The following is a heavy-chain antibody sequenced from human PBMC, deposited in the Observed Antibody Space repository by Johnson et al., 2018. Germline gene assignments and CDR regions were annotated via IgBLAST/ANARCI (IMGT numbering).Heavy chain of an antibody. CDR1: GGTFSSYA. V-gene: IGHV1-69*01. J-gene: IGHJ6*02. CDR3: ARAQSSSSGHYYYGMDG. D-gene: IGHD6-6*01. Sequence: VQLVETGAEVKKPGSSVKVSCKASGGTFSSYAISWVRQAPGQGLEWMGGLIPIFGTANYAQKFQGRVTVTAEESTSTAYMGLSSRRAEDTAVYVCARAQSSSSGHYYYGMDGWGQGTTVTVAS. CDR2: LIPIFGTA.